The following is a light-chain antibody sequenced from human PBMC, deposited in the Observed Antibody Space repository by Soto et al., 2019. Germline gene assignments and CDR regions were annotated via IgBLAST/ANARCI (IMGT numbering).Light chain of an antibody. CDR1: QNFNSGF. CDR2: GAS. V-gene: IGKV3-20*01. Sequence: EIVMTQSPGTLSVSPGERATLSCRDSQNFNSGFLAWYQQKPGQAPRLLIYGASDRATGIPDRFTGSGSGTDFTLTISGLEPEDFAVYYCQQYGFSPTFGQGTKVEIK. CDR3: QQYGFSPT. J-gene: IGKJ1*01.